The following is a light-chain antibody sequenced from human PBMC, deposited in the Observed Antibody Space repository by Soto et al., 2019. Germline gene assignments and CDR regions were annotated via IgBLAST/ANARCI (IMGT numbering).Light chain of an antibody. Sequence: EVVMTQSPATLSVSPGERATLSCRASQSVSSSLAWYQQKPGQAPRLLIYGASTRATDIPARFSGSGSGTEFTLTISSLQSGDFAVYYCHQYYNWPRTFGQGTNVDI. CDR1: QSVSSS. V-gene: IGKV3-15*01. J-gene: IGKJ1*01. CDR3: HQYYNWPRT. CDR2: GAS.